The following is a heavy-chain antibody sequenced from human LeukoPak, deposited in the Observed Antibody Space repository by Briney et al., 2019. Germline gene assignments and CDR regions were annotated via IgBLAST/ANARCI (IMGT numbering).Heavy chain of an antibody. CDR2: ISAYNGNT. D-gene: IGHD1-26*01. J-gene: IGHJ6*03. V-gene: IGHV1-18*01. CDR1: GYTFTSYG. Sequence: ASVKVSCKASGYTFTSYGISWVRQAPGQGLEWMGWISAYNGNTNYAQKLQGRVTMTRNTSISTAYMELSSLRSEDTAVYYCARVETLGYYYYYYMDVWGKGTTVTISS. CDR3: ARVETLGYYYYYYMDV.